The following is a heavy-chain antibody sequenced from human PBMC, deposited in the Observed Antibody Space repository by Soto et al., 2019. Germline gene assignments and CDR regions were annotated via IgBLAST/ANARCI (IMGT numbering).Heavy chain of an antibody. CDR2: IYHSGST. CDR1: GYSISSGYY. CDR3: ARALWFGAYYYYSMDV. V-gene: IGHV4-38-2*01. J-gene: IGHJ6*02. D-gene: IGHD3-10*01. Sequence: PSETLSLTCAVSGYSISSGYYWGWIRQPPGKGLEWIGSIYHSGSTYYNPSLKSRVTISVDTSKNQFSLKLSSVTAADTAVYYCARALWFGAYYYYSMDVWGQGTTVTVSS.